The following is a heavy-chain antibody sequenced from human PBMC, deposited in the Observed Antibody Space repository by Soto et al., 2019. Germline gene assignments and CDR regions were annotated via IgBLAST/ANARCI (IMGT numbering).Heavy chain of an antibody. CDR3: ARGGYDILTGYSVASLDY. D-gene: IGHD3-9*01. V-gene: IGHV4-30-4*01. CDR2: IYYSGST. J-gene: IGHJ4*02. Sequence: PSETLSLTCTVSGDSITSGDNYWSWIRQPPGKGLEWIGYIYYSGSTYYNPSLKSRVTISVDTSKNQFSLKLSSVTAADTAVYYCARGGYDILTGYSVASLDYWGQGTLVTVSS. CDR1: GDSITSGDNY.